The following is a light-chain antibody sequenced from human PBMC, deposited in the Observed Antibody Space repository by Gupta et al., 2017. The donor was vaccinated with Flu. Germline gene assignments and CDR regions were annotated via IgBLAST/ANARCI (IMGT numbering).Light chain of an antibody. Sequence: QPVVTQSSSPSASVGSSLTLTCTLTSGHSHFIIAWHHQQPGKPPRFLLKIEHNGSYNKGYGLPRRFSSSSSGADPYPTISNLHAEDYAYYYCETWDSNTLVFGSGAKVTVL. CDR2: IEHNGSY. CDR1: SGHSHFI. J-gene: IGLJ1*01. CDR3: ETWDSNTLV. V-gene: IGLV4-60*03.